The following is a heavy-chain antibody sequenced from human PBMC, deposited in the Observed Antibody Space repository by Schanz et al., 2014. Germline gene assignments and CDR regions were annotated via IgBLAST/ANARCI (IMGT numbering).Heavy chain of an antibody. Sequence: EVQLVESGGGLVQPGGSLRLSCVASGFAFSDHYMDWVRQAPGKGLEWVGRTGNKVNSYATEYAASVKGRFTISRDDSKNSLYLQMNSLKAEDTAVYFCVRVRQRFFGMDVWGQGTRVTVFS. V-gene: IGHV3-72*01. D-gene: IGHD3-3*01. CDR3: VRVRQRFFGMDV. CDR1: GFAFSDHY. J-gene: IGHJ6*02. CDR2: TGNKVNSYAT.